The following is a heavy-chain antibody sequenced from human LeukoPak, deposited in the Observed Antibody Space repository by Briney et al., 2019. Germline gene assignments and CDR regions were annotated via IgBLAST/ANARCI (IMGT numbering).Heavy chain of an antibody. D-gene: IGHD4-17*01. CDR3: AREGADDHGRLQWFDP. V-gene: IGHV1-18*01. Sequence: ASVKVSCKASGDTFTHYIINWVRQAPGQGLEWMGKIRAYNNYTTYAQKFQGRIAMTTDTSTNTAYMGLRSLRSDDTAFYYCAREGADDHGRLQWFDPWGQGTLITVSS. CDR2: IRAYNNYT. J-gene: IGHJ5*02. CDR1: GDTFTHYI.